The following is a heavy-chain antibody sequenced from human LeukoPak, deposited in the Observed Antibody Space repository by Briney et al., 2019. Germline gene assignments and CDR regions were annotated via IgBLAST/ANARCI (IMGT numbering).Heavy chain of an antibody. Sequence: SVKVSCKASGGTFSSYAISWVRQAPGQGLEWMGGIIPIFGTANYAQKFQGRVTITADKSMSTAYMELSSLRSEDTAVYYCARGDYAAGYYYYYMDVWGKGTTVTVSS. J-gene: IGHJ6*03. CDR1: GGTFSSYA. CDR3: ARGDYAAGYYYYYMDV. CDR2: IIPIFGTA. D-gene: IGHD4/OR15-4a*01. V-gene: IGHV1-69*06.